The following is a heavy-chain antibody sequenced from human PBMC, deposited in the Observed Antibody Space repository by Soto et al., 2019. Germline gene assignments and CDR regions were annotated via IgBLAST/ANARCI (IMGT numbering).Heavy chain of an antibody. D-gene: IGHD1-26*01. CDR2: IEQDGSEK. J-gene: IGHJ4*02. CDR1: GFTFSSYC. V-gene: IGHV3-7*05. Sequence: LRLSCAASGFTFSSYCMSWVRQAPGKGLEWVANIEQDGSEKYYVDSVRGRFTISRDGAENSLYLQMNNLRAEDTVVYYCAKSGSYYDFDYWGQGTLVTVSS. CDR3: AKSGSYYDFDY.